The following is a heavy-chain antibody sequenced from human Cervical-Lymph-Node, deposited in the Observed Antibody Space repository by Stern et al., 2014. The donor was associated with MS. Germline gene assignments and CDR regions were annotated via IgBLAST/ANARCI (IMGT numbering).Heavy chain of an antibody. J-gene: IGHJ4*02. CDR1: GFTFSSYT. Sequence: VQLVESGGGLVKPGGSLRLSCAASGFTFSSYTMNWVRQAPGKGLEWVSSINTKSPYIYYADSVKGRFTVSRDNPKNSLYLQMSSLRGDDTAVYYCANGSPLHYWGQGTLVTVSS. D-gene: IGHD1-26*01. V-gene: IGHV3-21*01. CDR3: ANGSPLHY. CDR2: INTKSPYI.